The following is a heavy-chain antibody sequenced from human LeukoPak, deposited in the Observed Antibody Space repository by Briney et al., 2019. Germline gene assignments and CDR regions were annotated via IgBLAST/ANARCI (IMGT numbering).Heavy chain of an antibody. V-gene: IGHV3-23*01. J-gene: IGHJ4*02. D-gene: IGHD6-13*01. CDR3: ANSAAVGTFY. CDR1: GFTFSNAW. Sequence: GGSLRLSCAASGFTFSNAWMSWVRQAPGKGLEWVSAITGSGRTSTYYADSVKGRFTISRDNSKNTLYLQMNSLRAEDTAVYYCANSAAVGTFYWGQGTLVTVSS. CDR2: ITGSGRTST.